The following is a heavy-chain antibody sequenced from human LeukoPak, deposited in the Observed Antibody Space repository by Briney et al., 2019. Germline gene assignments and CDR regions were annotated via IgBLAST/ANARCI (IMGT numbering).Heavy chain of an antibody. CDR2: INPGNGDT. V-gene: IGHV1-3*01. J-gene: IGHJ6*02. D-gene: IGHD2-15*01. CDR3: ARERWHCRVNCYSVYYYALDV. CDR1: GYTFTSYA. Sequence: GASVKVSCKASGYTFTSYAMHWVRQAPGQRLEWLGWINPGNGDTKYSQNFQGRVTVTSDTSAATAYVELNSLTSEDTAVYYCARERWHCRVNCYSVYYYALDVWGQGTTVTVSS.